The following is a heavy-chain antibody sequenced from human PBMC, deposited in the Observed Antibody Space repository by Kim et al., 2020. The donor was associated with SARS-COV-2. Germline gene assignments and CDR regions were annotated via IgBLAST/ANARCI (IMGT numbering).Heavy chain of an antibody. CDR1: GFNFSDYW. J-gene: IGHJ6*02. CDR2: IKQDASEK. V-gene: IGHV3-7*01. Sequence: GGSLRLSCAASGFNFSDYWMTWVRQAPGKGLEWVANIKQDASEKYYADSVEGRVTISRDNAKKSVYLQIESLRAEDTAVYYCARDGGFGDLWVYYGIDVWGQGTSVTVSS. CDR3: ARDGGFGDLWVYYGIDV. D-gene: IGHD3-10*01.